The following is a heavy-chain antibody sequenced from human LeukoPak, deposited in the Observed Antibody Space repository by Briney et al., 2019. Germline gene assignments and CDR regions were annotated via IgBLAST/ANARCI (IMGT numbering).Heavy chain of an antibody. CDR1: GDTSTGYY. CDR2: INPNSGGT. V-gene: IGHV1-2*02. CDR3: ARGYDSSAYYPV. D-gene: IGHD3-22*01. Sequence: ASVKVSCKASGDTSTGYYMHWVRQAPGQGLEWMGWINPNSGGTNYAQKFQGRVTMTRDTSISTAYMELSRLRSDDTAVYYCARGYDSSAYYPVWGKGTTVTISS. J-gene: IGHJ6*04.